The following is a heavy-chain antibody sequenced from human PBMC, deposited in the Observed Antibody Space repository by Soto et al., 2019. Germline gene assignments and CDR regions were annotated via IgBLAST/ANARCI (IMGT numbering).Heavy chain of an antibody. CDR1: GFTFSGHW. J-gene: IGHJ3*02. CDR3: AREAGYCSSTSCYRRAFDT. CDR2: INTDGGSS. V-gene: IGHV3-74*03. Sequence: GGSLRLSCAASGFTFSGHWMHWVRQVPGKGLEWVSRINTDGGSSAYADSVKGRFTISRDNAKNTLYLQMNGLRAEDTAVYYCAREAGYCSSTSCYRRAFDTWGQGTTVTVSS. D-gene: IGHD2-2*01.